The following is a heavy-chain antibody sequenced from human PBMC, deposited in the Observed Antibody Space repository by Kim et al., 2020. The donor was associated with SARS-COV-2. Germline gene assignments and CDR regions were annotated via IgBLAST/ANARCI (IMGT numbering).Heavy chain of an antibody. V-gene: IGHV3-23*01. Sequence: GGSLRLSCAASGFTFSSYAMSWVRQAPGKGLEWVSAISCGGGSTYYADSVKGRFTISRDNSKNTLYLQMNSLRAEDTAVYYCAKDRAYGDSEYYFDYWGQGTLVTVSS. J-gene: IGHJ4*02. D-gene: IGHD4-17*01. CDR2: ISCGGGST. CDR3: AKDRAYGDSEYYFDY. CDR1: GFTFSSYA.